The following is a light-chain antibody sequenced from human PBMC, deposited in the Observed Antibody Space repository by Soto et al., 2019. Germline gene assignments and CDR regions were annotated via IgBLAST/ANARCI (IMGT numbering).Light chain of an antibody. CDR2: EGI. Sequence: QSALTQPASVSGSPGQSITISCTGTSSDVGSYNLVSWYQQHPDKAPKLIIYEGIKRASGVSNRFSGSKSGNTASLTISGLRAEDEADYHCSSYAGSSTYVFGTGTQLTVL. CDR1: SSDVGSYNL. J-gene: IGLJ1*01. V-gene: IGLV2-23*01. CDR3: SSYAGSSTYV.